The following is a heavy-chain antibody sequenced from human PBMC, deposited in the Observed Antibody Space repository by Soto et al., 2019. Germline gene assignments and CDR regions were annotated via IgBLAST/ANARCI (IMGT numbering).Heavy chain of an antibody. Sequence: PSETLSLTCTVSGGSVSSGSYYLSWIRHPPGKGLEWIGYIYYSWSTNYNPSLKSRVTISVDTSKNQFSLKLSSVTAADTAVYYCARTITIFGTFAPWGQGTLVTVSS. CDR1: GGSVSSGSYY. D-gene: IGHD3-3*01. CDR2: IYYSWST. V-gene: IGHV4-61*01. CDR3: ARTITIFGTFAP. J-gene: IGHJ5*02.